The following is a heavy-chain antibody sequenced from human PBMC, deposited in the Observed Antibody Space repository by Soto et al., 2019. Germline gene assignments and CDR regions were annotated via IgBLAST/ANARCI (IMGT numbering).Heavy chain of an antibody. CDR1: GFTFSDYY. CDR2: ISSSGSTI. V-gene: IGHV3-11*01. J-gene: IGHJ6*03. Sequence: PGGSLRLSCAASGFTFSDYYMSWIRQAPGKGLEWVSYISSSGSTIYYADSVKGRFTISRDNAKNSLYLQMNSLRAEDTAVYYCASRLRFDYYMDVWGKGTTVTVSS. CDR3: ASRLRFDYYMDV. D-gene: IGHD3-3*01.